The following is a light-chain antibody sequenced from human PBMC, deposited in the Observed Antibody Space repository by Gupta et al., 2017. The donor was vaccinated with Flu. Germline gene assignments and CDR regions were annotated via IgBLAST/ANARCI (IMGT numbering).Light chain of an antibody. J-gene: IGKJ1*01. V-gene: IGKV3-20*01. CDR1: QSVTSTY. CDR2: GAA. CDR3: DQNGRSPRT. Sequence: VLTQSPGTLSLSPGDRATLSCRASQSVTSTYVSWYQQTPGQPPRLLIYGAANRASGIAGRFSGSGSKTVFTLTISRLEPEDFGVYCWDQNGRSPRTFGQGTKVEIK.